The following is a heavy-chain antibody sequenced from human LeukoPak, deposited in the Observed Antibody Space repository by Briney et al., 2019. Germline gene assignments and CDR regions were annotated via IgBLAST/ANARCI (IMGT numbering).Heavy chain of an antibody. CDR3: ARVSIAAAGPNLDY. V-gene: IGHV1-2*02. CDR1: GYTFTGYY. Sequence: ASVKVSCKASGYTFTGYYMHWVRQAPGQGLEWMGWINPNSGGTNYAQKFQGRVTMTRDTSISTAYMELSRLRSDDTAVYYCARVSIAAAGPNLDYWGQGTLVTVSS. J-gene: IGHJ4*02. CDR2: INPNSGGT. D-gene: IGHD6-13*01.